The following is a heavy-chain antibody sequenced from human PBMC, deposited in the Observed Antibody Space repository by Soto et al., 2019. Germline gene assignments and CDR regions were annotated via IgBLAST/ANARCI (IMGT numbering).Heavy chain of an antibody. J-gene: IGHJ6*02. D-gene: IGHD2-15*01. Sequence: EVQLLESGGDLVQPGGSLRLVCAASGFTFSNSGMRWVRQAPGQGLEWVSSIGPSGNTYYSGAVKGRFTISRDISKNTLFLQMDSLGAEDTATYYCAKLLHNSSYNGMDVWGQGTTVTVSS. CDR1: GFTFSNSG. CDR3: AKLLHNSSYNGMDV. V-gene: IGHV3-23*01. CDR2: SIGPSGNT.